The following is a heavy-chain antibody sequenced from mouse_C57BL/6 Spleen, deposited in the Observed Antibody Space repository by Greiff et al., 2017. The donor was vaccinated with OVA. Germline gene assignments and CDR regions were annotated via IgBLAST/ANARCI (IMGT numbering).Heavy chain of an antibody. D-gene: IGHD1-1*01. Sequence: EVKLVESGGGLVHPGGSLSLSCAASGFTFTDYYMSWVRQPPGKALEWLGFIRNKANGYTTEYSASVKGRFTISRDNSQSILYLQMNALRAEDSATYYCARWGTTVVAFDYWGQGTTLTVSS. J-gene: IGHJ2*01. CDR2: IRNKANGYTT. CDR1: GFTFTDYY. CDR3: ARWGTTVVAFDY. V-gene: IGHV7-3*01.